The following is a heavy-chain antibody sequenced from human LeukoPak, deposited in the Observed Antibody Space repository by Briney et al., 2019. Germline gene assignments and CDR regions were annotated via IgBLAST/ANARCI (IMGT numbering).Heavy chain of an antibody. V-gene: IGHV1-2*02. D-gene: IGHD4-17*01. CDR3: ARRGAYFDY. Sequence: ASVKVSCKASGYSFTGYFMHWVRQAPGQGLEWMGWINPNSGGTNYAQKFQGRVTMTRDTSISTVHMELSRLISDDTVVYYCARRGAYFDYWGQGTLVAVSS. J-gene: IGHJ4*02. CDR1: GYSFTGYF. CDR2: INPNSGGT.